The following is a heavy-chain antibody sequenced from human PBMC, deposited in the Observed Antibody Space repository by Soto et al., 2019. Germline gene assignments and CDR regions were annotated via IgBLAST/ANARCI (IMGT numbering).Heavy chain of an antibody. V-gene: IGHV3-30*18. CDR2: ISYDGSNK. CDR1: GFTFSSYG. J-gene: IGHJ4*02. D-gene: IGHD3-22*01. Sequence: QVQLVESGGGVVQPGRSLRLSCAASGFTFSSYGMHWVRQAPGKGLEWVAVISYDGSNKYYADSVKGRFTISRDNSKNPLYLQMNSLRAEDTAVYYCAKVYYYDSSLAVDYWGQGTLVNDSS. CDR3: AKVYYYDSSLAVDY.